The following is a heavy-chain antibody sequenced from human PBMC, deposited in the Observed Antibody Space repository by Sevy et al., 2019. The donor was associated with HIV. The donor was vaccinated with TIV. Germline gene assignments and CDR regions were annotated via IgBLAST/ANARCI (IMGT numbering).Heavy chain of an antibody. D-gene: IGHD3-3*01. CDR2: FDTEDGET. V-gene: IGHV1-24*01. CDR3: ATLDFWSDHPFYGTDV. CDR1: GYTLSELP. Sequence: ASVKVSCKVSGYTLSELPMHWVRQAPGKGLEWLGGFDTEDGETTYAQKFQGRVTMTEDTSTDTAYMELSRLRSEDTAVYYCATLDFWSDHPFYGTDVWGQGTTVTVSS. J-gene: IGHJ6*02.